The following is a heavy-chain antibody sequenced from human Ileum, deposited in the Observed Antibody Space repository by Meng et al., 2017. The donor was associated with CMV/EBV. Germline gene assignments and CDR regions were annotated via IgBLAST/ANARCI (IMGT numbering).Heavy chain of an antibody. CDR3: ARDRRHGTGTGGLDV. D-gene: IGHD3-10*01. Sequence: GESLKISCPASEFTFSSYGMDWVRQAPGKGLEWVARIRSDGGSTDYADSVKGRFTVSRDNGKSTLNLQMNSLRANDTAVYYCARDRRHGTGTGGLDVWGQGTTVTVSS. V-gene: IGHV3-74*01. CDR2: IRSDGGST. CDR1: EFTFSSYG. J-gene: IGHJ6*02.